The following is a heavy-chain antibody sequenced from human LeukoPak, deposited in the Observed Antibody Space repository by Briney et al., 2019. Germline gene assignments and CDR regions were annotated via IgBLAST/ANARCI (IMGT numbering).Heavy chain of an antibody. J-gene: IGHJ3*02. Sequence: SETLSLTCTVSGGSISSYDWSWIRQPPGKGLKWIGYIYYIGSTNYNPSLKSRVTISVDTSKNKFSLKLSCVIAAETAVYYCARDRSGYDFVAFDIWGQGTMVTVSS. CDR3: ARDRSGYDFVAFDI. CDR2: IYYIGST. V-gene: IGHV4-59*01. D-gene: IGHD5-12*01. CDR1: GGSISSYD.